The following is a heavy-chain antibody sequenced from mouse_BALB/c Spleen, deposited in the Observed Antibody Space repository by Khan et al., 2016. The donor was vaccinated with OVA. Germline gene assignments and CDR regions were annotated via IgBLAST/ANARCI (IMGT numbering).Heavy chain of an antibody. CDR2: IWGDGST. CDR1: GFSLSSYG. CDR3: AKFTPDYYSMDY. D-gene: IGHD1-1*01. J-gene: IGHJ4*01. V-gene: IGHV2-3*01. Sequence: VELQQSGPGLVAPSESLSITCTVSGFSLSSYGVNWVRQPPGKGLEWLGVIWGDGSTNSHSGLKSRLTINKDNSKSQVFLKLNSLQTYDTAMYYCAKFTPDYYSMDYWVKEPQSPSPQ.